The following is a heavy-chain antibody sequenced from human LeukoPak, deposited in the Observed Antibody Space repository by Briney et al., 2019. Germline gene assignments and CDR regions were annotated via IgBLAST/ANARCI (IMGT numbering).Heavy chain of an antibody. J-gene: IGHJ4*02. D-gene: IGHD6-19*01. V-gene: IGHV4-39*01. CDR1: GGSISSSSYY. CDR3: ARQSSDRSPDN. CDR2: IYYTGST. Sequence: SETLRLTCTVSGGSISSSSYYWGWIRQPPGKGLDWIGTIYYTGSTYYNPSLKSRVTISVDTSKNQFSLKLSSVTAADTAVYYCARQSSDRSPDNWGQGALGSVSS.